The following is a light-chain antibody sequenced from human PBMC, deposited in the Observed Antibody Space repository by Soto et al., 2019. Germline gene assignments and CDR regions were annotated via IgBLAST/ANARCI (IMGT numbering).Light chain of an antibody. Sequence: EIVMTQSPATLSVSPGERVTLSCRASQSAISTYLAWYQQKPGQAPRLLIYGVSSRATGVPDRFSGSGSGTDFTLTISRLEPEDFAVYYCQQYTDWPLTFGQGTKVDIK. J-gene: IGKJ1*01. CDR2: GVS. CDR1: QSAISTY. V-gene: IGKV3-20*01. CDR3: QQYTDWPLT.